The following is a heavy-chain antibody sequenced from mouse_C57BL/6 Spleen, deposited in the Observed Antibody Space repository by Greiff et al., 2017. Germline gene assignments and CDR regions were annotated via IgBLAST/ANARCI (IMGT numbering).Heavy chain of an antibody. Sequence: QVQLKQPGAELVKPGASVKLSCKASGYTFTSYWMHWVKQRPGQGLEWIGMIHPNSGSTNYNEKFKSKATLTVDKSSSTAYMQLSSLTSEDSAVYYCASGLDDGTFYPMDYWGQGTSVTVSS. D-gene: IGHD2-3*01. J-gene: IGHJ4*01. CDR1: GYTFTSYW. CDR3: ASGLDDGTFYPMDY. CDR2: IHPNSGST. V-gene: IGHV1-64*01.